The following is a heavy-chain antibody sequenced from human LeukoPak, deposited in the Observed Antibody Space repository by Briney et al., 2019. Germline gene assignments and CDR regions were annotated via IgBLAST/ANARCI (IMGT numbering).Heavy chain of an antibody. CDR1: GGSISSGSNY. CDR3: ARDMYDSSGYYYVGYFDY. Sequence: KPSETLSLTCTVSGGSISSGSNYWGWIRQPPGKGLEWIGSIYYSGSTNYNPSLKSRVTISVDTSKNQFSLKLSSVTAADTAVYYCARDMYDSSGYYYVGYFDYWGQGTLVTVSS. D-gene: IGHD3-22*01. V-gene: IGHV4-39*07. CDR2: IYYSGST. J-gene: IGHJ4*02.